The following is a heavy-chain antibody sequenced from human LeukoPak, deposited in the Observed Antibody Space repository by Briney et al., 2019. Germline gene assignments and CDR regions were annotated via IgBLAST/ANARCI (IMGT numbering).Heavy chain of an antibody. CDR2: IYSGGST. Sequence: GGSLRLSCAASGFTVSSNYMSWVRQAPGKGLEWVSVIYSGGSTYYADSVKGRFTISRDNSKNTLYLQMNSLRAEDTAVYYCARERQWLVGDAFDIWGQGTMVTVSS. CDR1: GFTVSSNY. V-gene: IGHV3-53*01. D-gene: IGHD6-19*01. J-gene: IGHJ3*02. CDR3: ARERQWLVGDAFDI.